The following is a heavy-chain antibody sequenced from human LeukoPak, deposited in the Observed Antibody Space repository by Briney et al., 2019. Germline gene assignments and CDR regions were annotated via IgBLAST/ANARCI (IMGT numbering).Heavy chain of an antibody. CDR1: GFTFSSYA. J-gene: IGHJ4*02. V-gene: IGHV3-21*01. D-gene: IGHD2-15*01. Sequence: PGGSLRLSCAASGFTFSSYAMSWVRQAPGEGLERVSSISSSSSYIYYADSVKGRFTISRDNAKNSLYLQMNSLRAEDTAVYYCARVVVAATLDYWGQGTLVTVSS. CDR3: ARVVVAATLDY. CDR2: ISSSSSYI.